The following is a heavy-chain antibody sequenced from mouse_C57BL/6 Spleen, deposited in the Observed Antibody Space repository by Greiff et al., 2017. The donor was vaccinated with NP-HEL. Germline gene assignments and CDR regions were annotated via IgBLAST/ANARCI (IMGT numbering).Heavy chain of an antibody. CDR1: GYTFTSYW. D-gene: IGHD2-5*01. CDR3: APSYSNYEDYYAMDY. CDR2: IHPSDSDT. J-gene: IGHJ4*01. Sequence: QVQLQQPGAELVKPGASVKVSCKASGYTFTSYWMHWVKQRPGQGLEWIGRIHPSDSDTNYNQKFKGKATLTVDKSSSTAYMQLSSLTSEDSAVYYCAPSYSNYEDYYAMDYWGQGTSVTVSS. V-gene: IGHV1-74*01.